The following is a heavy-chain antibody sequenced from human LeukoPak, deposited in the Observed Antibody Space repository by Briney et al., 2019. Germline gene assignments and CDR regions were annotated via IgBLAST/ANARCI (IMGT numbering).Heavy chain of an antibody. D-gene: IGHD1-14*01. CDR2: IYFSGST. V-gene: IGHV4-39*07. CDR3: ARDSPPNRWYFDL. J-gene: IGHJ2*01. CDR1: GGSISGTNSY. Sequence: PSETLSLTXIVSGGSISGTNSYWAWISQPAGKGLEWIGSIYFSGSTFYKSSLESRLNMSVDMSKNQFSLKVRSVTAADTAVYYCARDSPPNRWYFDLWGRGTLVTVSS.